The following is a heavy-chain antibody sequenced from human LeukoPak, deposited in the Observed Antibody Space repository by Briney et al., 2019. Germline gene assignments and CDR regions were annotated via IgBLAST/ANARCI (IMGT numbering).Heavy chain of an antibody. CDR3: ASPRFQNLTYGYYYDSSGLEYDY. V-gene: IGHV4-39*01. J-gene: IGHJ4*02. CDR1: GGSFSSGSYY. D-gene: IGHD3-22*01. Sequence: PSETLSLTCAVYGGSFSSGSYYWGWIRQPPGKGLEWIGSIYYSGSTYYKPSLKSRVTISLDTSKNQFSLKLSSVTAADTAVYYCASPRFQNLTYGYYYDSSGLEYDYWGQGTLVTVSS. CDR2: IYYSGST.